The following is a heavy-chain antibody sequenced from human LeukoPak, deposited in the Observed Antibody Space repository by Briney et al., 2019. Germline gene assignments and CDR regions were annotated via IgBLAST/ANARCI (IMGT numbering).Heavy chain of an antibody. Sequence: PGGSLRLSCVASGFTFNNYAMHWVRQAPGKGLEYVSAIGGNGDTSYYADSVKGRFTISRDNSKNTVYLQMGSLRTEDMAVYYCATRHEYSYQYWGQGTLVTVSS. CDR1: GFTFNNYA. V-gene: IGHV3-64*02. CDR3: ATRHEYSYQY. D-gene: IGHD5-18*01. CDR2: IGGNGDTS. J-gene: IGHJ4*02.